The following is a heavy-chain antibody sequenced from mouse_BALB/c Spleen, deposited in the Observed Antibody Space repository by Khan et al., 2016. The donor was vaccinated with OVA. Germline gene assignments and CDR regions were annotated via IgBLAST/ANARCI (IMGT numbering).Heavy chain of an antibody. J-gene: IGHJ3*01. CDR1: GYAFTNYQ. D-gene: IGHD3-1*01. CDR3: TRGGYGVFAY. Sequence: QVQLQQSGAELVKPGASVKLSCKASGYAFTNYQMYWVKQRPGQGLEWIGEINPSNGGTNFNEKFKSKATLTVDKSSSTAYMQLSSLTSEDSAVYYCTRGGYGVFAYWGQGTLVTVSA. CDR2: INPSNGGT. V-gene: IGHV1S81*02.